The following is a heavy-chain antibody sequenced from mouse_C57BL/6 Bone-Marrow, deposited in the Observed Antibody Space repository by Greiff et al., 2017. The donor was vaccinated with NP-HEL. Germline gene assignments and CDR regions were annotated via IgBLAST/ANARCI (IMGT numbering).Heavy chain of an antibody. Sequence: QVQLQQPGAELVKPGASVKLSCKASGYTFTSYWMQWVKQRPGQGLEWIGEIDPSDSYTNYNQKFKGKATLTVDTSSSTAYMQLSSLTSEDSAVYYCARSAQVSYYFDYWGQGTTLTVSS. CDR2: IDPSDSYT. CDR3: ARSAQVSYYFDY. D-gene: IGHD3-2*02. J-gene: IGHJ2*01. CDR1: GYTFTSYW. V-gene: IGHV1-50*01.